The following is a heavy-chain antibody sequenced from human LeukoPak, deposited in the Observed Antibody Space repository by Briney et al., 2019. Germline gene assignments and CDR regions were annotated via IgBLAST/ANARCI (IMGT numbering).Heavy chain of an antibody. CDR3: VRSLAVDGRRAY. D-gene: IGHD6-19*01. J-gene: IGHJ4*02. Sequence: WVNVSRKASGGTYRSYSINGVRQAPTQGLAWMGRVLPVLGLSKTAQNFQGRVTITADKPTTTAYVELSGLRSEDTAVYYCVRSLAVDGRRAYWGQGTPVIVSS. CDR1: GGTYRSYS. CDR2: VLPVLGLS. V-gene: IGHV1-69*02.